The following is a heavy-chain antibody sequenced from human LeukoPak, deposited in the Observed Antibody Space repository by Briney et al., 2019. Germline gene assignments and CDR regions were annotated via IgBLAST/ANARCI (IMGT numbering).Heavy chain of an antibody. J-gene: IGHJ4*02. CDR2: IYSGGST. V-gene: IGHV3-53*01. Sequence: PGGSLRLSCAASGFTVSSNYMSWVRQAPGKGLEWVSVIYSGGSTYYADSVKGRFTISRDNSKNTLYLQMNSLRAEDTAVYYCASDDARWEVPFDYWGQGSLVTVSS. CDR3: ASDDARWEVPFDY. CDR1: GFTVSSNY. D-gene: IGHD1-26*01.